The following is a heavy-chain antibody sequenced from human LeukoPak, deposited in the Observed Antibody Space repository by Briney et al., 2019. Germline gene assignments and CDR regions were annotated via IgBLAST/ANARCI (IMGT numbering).Heavy chain of an antibody. Sequence: GSLILSCAASGFTFSSYAMSWVRQAPGKGLEWVSVISGSGGSTYYAASLKGRFTISRDNSKNTLYLQINSLRAEDTDVYYCAKDSAVDYDFWSGPTTDAFDIWGQGTMVTVSS. D-gene: IGHD3-3*01. J-gene: IGHJ3*02. V-gene: IGHV3-23*01. CDR1: GFTFSSYA. CDR3: AKDSAVDYDFWSGPTTDAFDI. CDR2: ISGSGGST.